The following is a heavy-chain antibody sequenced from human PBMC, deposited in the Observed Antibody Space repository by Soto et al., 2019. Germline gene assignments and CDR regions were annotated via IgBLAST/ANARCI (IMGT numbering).Heavy chain of an antibody. CDR2: IYHSGST. CDR3: ARGVVQVYGMDV. D-gene: IGHD2-15*01. Sequence: PSETLSLTCAVSGGSISSGGYSWSWIRQPPGKGLEWIGCIYHSGSTYYNPSLKSRVTISVDRSKNQFSLKLSSVTAADTAVYYCARGVVQVYGMDVWGQGTTVTVSS. J-gene: IGHJ6*02. CDR1: GGSISSGGYS. V-gene: IGHV4-30-2*01.